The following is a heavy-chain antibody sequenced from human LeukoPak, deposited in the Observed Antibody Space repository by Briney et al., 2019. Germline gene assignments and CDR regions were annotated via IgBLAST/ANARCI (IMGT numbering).Heavy chain of an antibody. CDR2: IFYRGST. CDR1: GGSFSGYY. Sequence: SETLSLTCAVYGGSFSGYYWSWIRQPPGGGLEWIGSIFYRGSTYYNPSLKSRVTMSVDTSKNQFSLKLTSVTAADTAVYYCARLVGSSWYREVLRGRDYWGQGTLVTVSS. J-gene: IGHJ4*02. D-gene: IGHD6-13*01. CDR3: ARLVGSSWYREVLRGRDY. V-gene: IGHV4-34*12.